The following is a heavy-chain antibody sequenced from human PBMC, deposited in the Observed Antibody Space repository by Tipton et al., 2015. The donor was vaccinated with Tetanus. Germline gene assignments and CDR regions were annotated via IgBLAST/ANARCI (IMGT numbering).Heavy chain of an antibody. V-gene: IGHV3-23*01. CDR3: PKGVDSSGWYFFDY. CDR1: GFTFSSYA. J-gene: IGHJ4*02. D-gene: IGHD6-19*01. Sequence: GSLRLSCAASGFTFSSYAMSWVRQAPGKGLEWVSAISGSGGSTYYADSVKGRFTISRDNSKNTLYLQMNSLRAEDTAVYYCPKGVDSSGWYFFDYWGQGTLVTVSS. CDR2: ISGSGGST.